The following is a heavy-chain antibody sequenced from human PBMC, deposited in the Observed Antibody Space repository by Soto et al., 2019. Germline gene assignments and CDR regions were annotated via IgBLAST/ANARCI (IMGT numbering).Heavy chain of an antibody. CDR1: EFNCGGYG. J-gene: IGHJ4*02. CDR3: ARGGSSLNFDS. V-gene: IGHV3-74*01. CDR2: INSDGSSR. Sequence: GGPLRVPRRAAEFNCGGYGVQRVRQEPGKGLVGVSWINSDGSSRSYADCVKGRFTRATDKAKNTMYLKMISLEAEDMSVYYCARGGSSLNFDSWGQGTLVTVSS. D-gene: IGHD6-6*01.